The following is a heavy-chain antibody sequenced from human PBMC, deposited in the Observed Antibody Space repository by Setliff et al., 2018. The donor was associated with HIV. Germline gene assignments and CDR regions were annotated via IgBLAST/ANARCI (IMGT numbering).Heavy chain of an antibody. CDR3: ASDSPAARFEELEDHYYYFMDV. CDR2: IIPIFGTA. Sequence: GASVKVSCKASGGTFSNYAINWVRQAPGQGLEWMGGIIPIFGTANYAQNFGGRVTITADQSTTTSYLQLNSLRFEDTAIYYCASDSPAARFEELEDHYYYFMDVWGKGSTVTVSS. D-gene: IGHD3-10*01. CDR1: GGTFSNYA. J-gene: IGHJ6*03. V-gene: IGHV1-69*13.